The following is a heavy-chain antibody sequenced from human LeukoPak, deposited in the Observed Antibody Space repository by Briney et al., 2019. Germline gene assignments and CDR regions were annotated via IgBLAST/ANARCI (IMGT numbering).Heavy chain of an antibody. CDR3: ATDGDYDYIWGSYRFED. J-gene: IGHJ4*02. D-gene: IGHD3-16*02. CDR2: INQDGTKR. V-gene: IGHV3-7*03. CDR1: GFTFSGYW. Sequence: SGGSLRLSCAASGFTFSGYWMNWVPQAPGKGLEWVANINQDGTKRNYLDSVRGRFTSSRDNAENSVYLQMNRLRAEDTAVYYCATDGDYDYIWGSYRFEDWGQGILVTVSS.